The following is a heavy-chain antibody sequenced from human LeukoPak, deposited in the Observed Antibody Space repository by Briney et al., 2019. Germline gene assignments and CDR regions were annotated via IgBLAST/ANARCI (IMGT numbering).Heavy chain of an antibody. V-gene: IGHV1-2*02. D-gene: IGHD3-10*01. CDR1: GYTFTGYY. CDR2: INPNSGGT. J-gene: IGHJ4*02. CDR3: ARDRLTITMVRGVIAY. Sequence: GASVKVSCKASGYTFTGYYMHWVRQAPGQGLEWMGWINPNSGGTNYAQKFQGRVTMTRDTSISTAYMELSRLRSDDTAVYYCARDRLTITMVRGVIAYWGRGTLVTVSS.